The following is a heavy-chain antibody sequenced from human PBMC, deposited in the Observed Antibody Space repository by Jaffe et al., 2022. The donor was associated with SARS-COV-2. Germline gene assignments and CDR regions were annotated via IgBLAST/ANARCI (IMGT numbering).Heavy chain of an antibody. J-gene: IGHJ5*02. V-gene: IGHV1-18*01. CDR3: AKEGHSGWYAT. CDR2: ISAYNGNT. CDR1: GDRLTSNG. D-gene: IGHD6-19*01. Sequence: QVQLVQSGAEVKKPGASVKVSCKASGDRLTSNGLSWVRQAPGQGLEWMGWISAYNGNTNYAQKFQGRVSMATDTSTTTAYMELRSLTTDDTAVYYCAKEGHSGWYATWGQGTLVTVSS.